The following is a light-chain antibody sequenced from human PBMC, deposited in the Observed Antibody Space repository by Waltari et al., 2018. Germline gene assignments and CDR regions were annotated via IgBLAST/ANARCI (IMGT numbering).Light chain of an antibody. CDR1: QSVLYSSNNKNC. Sequence: DIVMTQSPDSLAVSLGERATINCKSSQSVLYSSNNKNCVAWYQQKPGQPPKLLVYWASTRESGVPDRFSGSGSGTDFSLTISSLQAEDVAVYYCQQFYSLPVTFGGGTNVEIK. J-gene: IGKJ4*01. CDR2: WAS. CDR3: QQFYSLPVT. V-gene: IGKV4-1*01.